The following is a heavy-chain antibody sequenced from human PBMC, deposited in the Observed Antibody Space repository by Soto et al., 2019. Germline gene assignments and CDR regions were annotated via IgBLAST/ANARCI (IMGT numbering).Heavy chain of an antibody. D-gene: IGHD3-10*01. Sequence: QVQLQESGPGLVKPSETLSLTCTVSGGSISSYYWSWIRQPPGKGLEWIGYIYYSGSTNYNPSLKSRVTISVDTSKNQFSLKLSSVTAADTAVYYCARLRVGSMGFDYWGQGTLVTVSS. V-gene: IGHV4-59*08. CDR3: ARLRVGSMGFDY. CDR2: IYYSGST. J-gene: IGHJ4*02. CDR1: GGSISSYY.